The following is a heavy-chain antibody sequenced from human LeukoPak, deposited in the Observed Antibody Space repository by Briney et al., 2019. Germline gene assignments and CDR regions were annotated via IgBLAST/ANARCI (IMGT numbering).Heavy chain of an antibody. D-gene: IGHD3-10*01. CDR2: IIPIFGTA. V-gene: IGHV1-69*13. J-gene: IGHJ4*02. CDR3: ARGPTSSLWFGDSPFFDY. Sequence: ASVKVSCKASGFTFTSSAVQWVRQAPGQGLEWMGGIIPIFGTANYAQKFQGRVTITADESTSTAYMELSSLRSEDTAVYYCARGPTSSLWFGDSPFFDYWGQGTLVTVSS. CDR1: GFTFTSSA.